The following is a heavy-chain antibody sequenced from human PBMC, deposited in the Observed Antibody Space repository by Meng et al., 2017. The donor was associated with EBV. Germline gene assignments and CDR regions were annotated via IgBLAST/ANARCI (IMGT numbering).Heavy chain of an antibody. D-gene: IGHD6-13*01. CDR1: GYTLTGYY. CDR3: AKGADLAAAGTFWFDP. Sequence: VQLVQSGAEGKKPGASVKVSCKASGYTLTGYYMHWVRQAPGQGLEWMGRINPNSGGTNYAQKFQGRVTMTRDTSISTAYMELSRLRSDDTAVYYCAKGADLAAAGTFWFDPWGQGTLVTVSS. CDR2: INPNSGGT. J-gene: IGHJ5*02. V-gene: IGHV1-2*06.